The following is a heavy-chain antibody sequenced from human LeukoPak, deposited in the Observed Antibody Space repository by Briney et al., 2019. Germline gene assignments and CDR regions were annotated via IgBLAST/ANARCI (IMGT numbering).Heavy chain of an antibody. D-gene: IGHD2-21*02. J-gene: IGHJ6*02. Sequence: GGSLRLSCAASGFTVSSNYMSWVRQAPGKGLEWVSVIYSGGSTYYADSVKGRFTISRDNSKNTLYLQMNSLRAEDTAVYYCARGCGGDCFGEPMDVWGQGTTVTVSS. CDR3: ARGCGGDCFGEPMDV. V-gene: IGHV3-53*01. CDR2: IYSGGST. CDR1: GFTVSSNY.